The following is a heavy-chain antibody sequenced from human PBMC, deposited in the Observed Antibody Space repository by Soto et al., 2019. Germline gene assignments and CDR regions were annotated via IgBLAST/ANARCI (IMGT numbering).Heavy chain of an antibody. CDR3: ARAYSSSWYVSSSPQAYYFDY. D-gene: IGHD6-13*01. CDR2: ISAYNGNT. V-gene: IGHV1-18*01. CDR1: GYTFTSYG. Sequence: GASVKVSCKASGYTFTSYGIRWVRQAPGQGLEWMGWISAYNGNTNYAQKLQGRVTMTTDTSTSTAYMELRSLRSDDTAVYYCARAYSSSWYVSSSPQAYYFDYWGQGTLVTVSS. J-gene: IGHJ4*02.